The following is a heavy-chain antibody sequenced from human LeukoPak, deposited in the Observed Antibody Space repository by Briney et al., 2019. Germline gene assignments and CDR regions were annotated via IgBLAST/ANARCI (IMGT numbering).Heavy chain of an antibody. Sequence: SETLSFNCTGSVCSISSSNYYWGWFRLPPGKGLEWIGSIYFSGSTYYNPSLESRVTISVDTSKNQFSLKLSSVTAADTALYYCARHRGNDNVQQLWLQVFDYWGQGTLVTVSS. J-gene: IGHJ4*02. D-gene: IGHD5-18*01. V-gene: IGHV4-39*01. CDR2: IYFSGST. CDR3: ARHRGNDNVQQLWLQVFDY. CDR1: VCSISSSNYY.